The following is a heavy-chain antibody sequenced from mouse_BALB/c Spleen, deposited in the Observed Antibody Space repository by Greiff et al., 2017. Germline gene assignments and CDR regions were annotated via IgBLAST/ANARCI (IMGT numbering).Heavy chain of an antibody. Sequence: QVQLKESGPGLVAPSQSLSITCTVSGFSLTSYGVHWVRQPPGKGLEWLGVIWAGGSTNYNSALMSRLSISKDNSKSRVFLKMNSMQTDDTAMYYCARDDGYYDYAMDYWGQGTSVTVSS. J-gene: IGHJ4*01. D-gene: IGHD2-3*01. CDR1: GFSLTSYG. V-gene: IGHV2-9*02. CDR3: ARDDGYYDYAMDY. CDR2: IWAGGST.